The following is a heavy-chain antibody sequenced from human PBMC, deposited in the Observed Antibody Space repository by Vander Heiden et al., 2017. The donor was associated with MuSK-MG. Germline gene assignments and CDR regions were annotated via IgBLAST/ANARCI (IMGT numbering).Heavy chain of an antibody. Sequence: GSTVTVSCNASGGTFSNSAINWVRQAPGQGLEWMGGIIPFYNEPNYEQKFQGRVTMSADKSTTTAYMELSSLRFEDTTLYDCAKGPPTGKSFDFWGQGTLLTGSS. V-gene: IGHV1-69*06. CDR3: AKGPPTGKSFDF. J-gene: IGHJ4*02. CDR2: IIPFYNEP. CDR1: GGTFSNSA. D-gene: IGHD1-1*01.